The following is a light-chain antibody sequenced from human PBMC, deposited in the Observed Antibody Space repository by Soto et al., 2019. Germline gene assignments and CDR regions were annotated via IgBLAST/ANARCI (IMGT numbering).Light chain of an antibody. CDR3: QQTYSDIS. J-gene: IGKJ4*01. V-gene: IGKV1-39*01. Sequence: DIQLTQYPSSLSASVGDTVTITCRASQTISTYSLWYHQKPGRAPNLLIYNASTLHSGVPSKFSGSGSGTDFTLTISGLQPEDFATYHCQQTYSDISFGGGTKVE. CDR2: NAS. CDR1: QTISTY.